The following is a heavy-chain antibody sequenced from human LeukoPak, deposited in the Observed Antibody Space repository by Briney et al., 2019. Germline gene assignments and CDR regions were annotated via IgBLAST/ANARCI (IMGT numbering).Heavy chain of an antibody. CDR2: IYHSDNT. CDR3: ARGFIAAAGTINLNWFDP. J-gene: IGHJ5*02. Sequence: SETLSLTCIVSGGSISPYYWTWIRQPPGKGLEWIGYIYHSDNTNYNPSLKSRVTISVDTSKNQFSLKLSSVTAADTAVYYCARGFIAAAGTINLNWFDPWGQGTLVTVSS. CDR1: GGSISPYY. D-gene: IGHD6-13*01. V-gene: IGHV4-59*12.